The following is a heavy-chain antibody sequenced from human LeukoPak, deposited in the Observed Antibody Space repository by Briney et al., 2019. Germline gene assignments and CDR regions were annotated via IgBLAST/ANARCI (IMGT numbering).Heavy chain of an antibody. Sequence: GESLKISCKGSGYSFTSYWIGWVRQMPGKGLEWMGIIYPGDSDTRYSPSFQGQVTNSADKSIGTAYLQWSSLKASDTAMYYCARGADDSSGYYYDYFQHWGQGTLVTVSS. CDR1: GYSFTSYW. CDR2: IYPGDSDT. V-gene: IGHV5-51*01. CDR3: ARGADDSSGYYYDYFQH. D-gene: IGHD3-22*01. J-gene: IGHJ1*01.